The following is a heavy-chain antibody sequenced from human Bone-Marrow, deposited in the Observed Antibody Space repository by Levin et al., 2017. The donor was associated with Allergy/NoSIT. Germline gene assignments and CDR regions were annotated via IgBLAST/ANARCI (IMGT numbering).Heavy chain of an antibody. Sequence: GGSLRLSCTASGFTFSSYGMHWVRQAPGKGLEWVAVIWYDGSNKYYADSVKGRFTISRDNSKNTLYLQMNSLRAEDTAVYYCARARGPQYSSSSRKYYDYYGMDVWGQGTTVTVSS. D-gene: IGHD6-6*01. CDR2: IWYDGSNK. J-gene: IGHJ6*02. CDR3: ARARGPQYSSSSRKYYDYYGMDV. V-gene: IGHV3-33*01. CDR1: GFTFSSYG.